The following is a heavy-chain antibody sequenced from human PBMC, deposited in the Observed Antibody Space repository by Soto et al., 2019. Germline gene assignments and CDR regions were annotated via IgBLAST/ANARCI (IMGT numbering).Heavy chain of an antibody. J-gene: IGHJ5*02. CDR3: ARGRMVYARYNWFDP. Sequence: LTLTCAVYGGSFSGYYRSWIRQPPGKGLEWIGEINHSGSTNYNPSLKSRVTISVDTSKNQFSLKLSSVTAADTAVYYCARGRMVYARYNWFDPWGQGTLVTVSS. CDR2: INHSGST. V-gene: IGHV4-34*01. CDR1: GGSFSGYY. D-gene: IGHD2-8*01.